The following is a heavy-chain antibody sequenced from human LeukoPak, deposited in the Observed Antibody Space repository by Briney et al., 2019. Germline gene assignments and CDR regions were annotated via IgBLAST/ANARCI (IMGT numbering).Heavy chain of an antibody. J-gene: IGHJ4*02. CDR3: ATTFDGSGSLYFDY. CDR1: GGSISSYY. CDR2: FYYSGST. V-gene: IGHV4-39*07. Sequence: PSETLSLTCTVSGGSISSYYWGWVRQPPGKGLEWIGSFYYSGSTYYNPSLKSRVTISVDTSKNQFSLKLSSVTAADTAVYYCATTFDGSGSLYFDYWGQGTLVTVSS. D-gene: IGHD3-10*01.